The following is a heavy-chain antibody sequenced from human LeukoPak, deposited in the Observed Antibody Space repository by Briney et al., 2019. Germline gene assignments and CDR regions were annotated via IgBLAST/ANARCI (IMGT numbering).Heavy chain of an antibody. CDR3: AKDDALVVVVGYFDY. D-gene: IGHD2-15*01. J-gene: IGHJ4*02. CDR2: ISGTGGST. CDR1: GFTFSTYA. Sequence: GGSLRLSCAASGFTFSTYAMTWVRQAPGKGLEWVSLISGTGGSTYYADSVKGRFTISRDNSKNTLYLQMNSLRAEDTAVYYCAKDDALVVVVGYFDYWGQGTLVTVSS. V-gene: IGHV3-23*01.